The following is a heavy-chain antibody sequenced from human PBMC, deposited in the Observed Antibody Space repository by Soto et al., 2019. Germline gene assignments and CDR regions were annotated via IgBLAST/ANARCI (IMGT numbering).Heavy chain of an antibody. D-gene: IGHD2-2*02. Sequence: ASVKVSCKASGYTFSGYYIHWLRQAPGQGLEWMGWINPNSGGTNYAQKFQGRVTVTRDTPTSTAYMELSRLTSDDTAVYYCARSLTEGYCTITGCYTRPLYGMDVWGQGTTVTVSS. J-gene: IGHJ6*02. CDR1: GYTFSGYY. CDR2: INPNSGGT. CDR3: ARSLTEGYCTITGCYTRPLYGMDV. V-gene: IGHV1-2*02.